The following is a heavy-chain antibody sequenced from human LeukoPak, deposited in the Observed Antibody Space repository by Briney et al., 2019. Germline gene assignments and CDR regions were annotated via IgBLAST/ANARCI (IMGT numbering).Heavy chain of an antibody. Sequence: PSETLSLTCTVSSGSINSGSYSWTWIRQPAGKGLEWIWRIHISGSTHYTPSLKSRVTISVDTSKNQFSLKLSSVTAADTAVYYCARADRSGYFGNVVAFDIWGQGTMVTVSS. V-gene: IGHV4-61*02. J-gene: IGHJ3*02. CDR2: IHISGST. CDR1: SGSINSGSYS. CDR3: ARADRSGYFGNVVAFDI. D-gene: IGHD3-22*01.